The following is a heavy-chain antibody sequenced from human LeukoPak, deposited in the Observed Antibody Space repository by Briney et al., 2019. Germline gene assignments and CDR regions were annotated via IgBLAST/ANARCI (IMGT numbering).Heavy chain of an antibody. Sequence: TSETLSLTCTVSGGSISSFYWSWIRQPPGKGLEWIGEINHSGSTNYSPSLKSRVTISVDTSKNQFSLKLSSVTAADTAVYYCARCYGDIYYYYYMDVWGKGTTVTISS. D-gene: IGHD4-17*01. CDR1: GGSISSFY. J-gene: IGHJ6*03. CDR2: INHSGST. V-gene: IGHV4-34*01. CDR3: ARCYGDIYYYYYMDV.